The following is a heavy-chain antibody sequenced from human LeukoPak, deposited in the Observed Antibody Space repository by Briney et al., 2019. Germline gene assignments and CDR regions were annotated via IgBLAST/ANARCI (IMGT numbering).Heavy chain of an antibody. CDR1: GYTFTSYG. V-gene: IGHV1-18*01. CDR3: AVSGQLGDYFDY. D-gene: IGHD6-6*01. CDR2: ISAYNGNT. Sequence: ASVKVSCKASGYTFTSYGISWVRQAPGQGLEWMGWISAYNGNTNYAQKLQGRVTMTADTSTSTAYMELRSLRSDDTAVYYCAVSGQLGDYFDYWGQGTLVTVSS. J-gene: IGHJ4*02.